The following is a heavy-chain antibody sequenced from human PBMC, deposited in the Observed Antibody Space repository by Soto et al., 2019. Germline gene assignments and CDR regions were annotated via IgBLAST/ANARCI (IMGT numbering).Heavy chain of an antibody. CDR3: VRDLARSFTDP. CDR2: IYHSGST. CDR1: GGSISSGGYS. V-gene: IGHV4-30-2*01. Sequence: SLTCAVSGGSISSGGYSWSWIRQPPGKGLEWIGYIYHSGSTYYNPSLKSRVTISVDRSKNQFSLKLSSVTAADTAVYYCVRDLARSFTDPWGQGTLVTVSS. J-gene: IGHJ5*02. D-gene: IGHD3-16*02.